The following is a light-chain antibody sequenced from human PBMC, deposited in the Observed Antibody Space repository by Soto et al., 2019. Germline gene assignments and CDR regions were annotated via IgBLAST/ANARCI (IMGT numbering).Light chain of an antibody. J-gene: IGLJ3*02. V-gene: IGLV2-23*01. CDR1: NSDVGSHNF. Sequence: QSVLTQPASVSGSPGQSITISCTGTNSDVGSHNFVSWYQQYPGKAPKLLIYEASKRPSGLSNRFSGSKSGNTASLTISGLQAEDEAYYYCCSLTTGATLVFGGGTKLTVL. CDR3: CSLTTGATLV. CDR2: EAS.